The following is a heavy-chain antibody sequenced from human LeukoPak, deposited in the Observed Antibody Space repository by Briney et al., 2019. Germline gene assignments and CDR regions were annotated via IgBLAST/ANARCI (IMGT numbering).Heavy chain of an antibody. J-gene: IGHJ5*02. Sequence: KPSETLSLACTVSGDSISTYYWSWIRQPPEKGLEWIAYIYYTGSTNYNPSLKSRVTISVDTSKNQVSLKLRSVTAADTAVYYCARHYSITGGRLSGYWLDPWGQGTLVTVSS. CDR2: IYYTGST. CDR3: ARHYSITGGRLSGYWLDP. D-gene: IGHD7-27*01. CDR1: GDSISTYY. V-gene: IGHV4-59*08.